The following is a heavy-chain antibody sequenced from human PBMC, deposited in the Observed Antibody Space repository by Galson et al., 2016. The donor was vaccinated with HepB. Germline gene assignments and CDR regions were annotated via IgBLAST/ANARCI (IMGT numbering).Heavy chain of an antibody. Sequence: SLRLSCAASGFTLSTYGMHWVRQGPGEGLEWVSVISYDGSHKYYADSVKGRFTISRDISKNTLYLQMNSLRAEDTAVYYCAKNSLRVIVGAADYWGQGTLVTVSS. CDR1: GFTLSTYG. CDR2: ISYDGSHK. D-gene: IGHD1-26*01. CDR3: AKNSLRVIVGAADY. J-gene: IGHJ4*02. V-gene: IGHV3-30-3*02.